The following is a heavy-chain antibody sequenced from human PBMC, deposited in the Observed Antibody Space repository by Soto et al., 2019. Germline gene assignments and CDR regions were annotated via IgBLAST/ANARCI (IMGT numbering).Heavy chain of an antibody. CDR3: AKSRDYYDSGVGWFDP. CDR1: GGTFNSYA. V-gene: IGHV1-69*06. D-gene: IGHD3-22*01. Sequence: QVQLVQSGAEVKKPGSSVKVSCKASGGTFNSYAISWVRQAPGQGLEWMGGIIPIFGTANYAQKFQGRVTITADKSTSTAYMELSSLRSEDTAVYYCAKSRDYYDSGVGWFDPWGQGTLVTVSS. J-gene: IGHJ5*02. CDR2: IIPIFGTA.